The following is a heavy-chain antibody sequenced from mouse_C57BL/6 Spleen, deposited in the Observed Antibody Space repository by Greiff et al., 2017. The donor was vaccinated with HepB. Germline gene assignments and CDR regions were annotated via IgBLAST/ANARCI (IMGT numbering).Heavy chain of an antibody. CDR2: IDPSDSYN. V-gene: IGHV1-69*01. J-gene: IGHJ2*01. Sequence: VQLQQPGAELVMPGASVKLSCKASGYTFTSYWMHWVKQRPGQGLEWIGEIDPSDSYNNYNQKFKGKSTLTVDKSSSTAYMQLRSLTSEDSAVYYCARGGVRVFFDYWGQGTTLTVSS. CDR1: GYTFTSYW. CDR3: ARGGVRVFFDY. D-gene: IGHD2-2*01.